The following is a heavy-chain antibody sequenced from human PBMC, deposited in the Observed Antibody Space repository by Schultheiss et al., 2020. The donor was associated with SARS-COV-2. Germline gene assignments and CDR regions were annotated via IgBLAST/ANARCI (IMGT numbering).Heavy chain of an antibody. D-gene: IGHD4-23*01. J-gene: IGHJ4*02. Sequence: SETLSLTCTVSGGSISSYYWSWIRQPPGKGLEWIGYIYYSGSTNYNPSLKSRVTISVDTSKNQFSLKLSSVTAADTAVYYCARCGYYGGNRAADYWGQGTLVTVSS. CDR3: ARCGYYGGNRAADY. V-gene: IGHV4-59*01. CDR1: GGSISSYY. CDR2: IYYSGST.